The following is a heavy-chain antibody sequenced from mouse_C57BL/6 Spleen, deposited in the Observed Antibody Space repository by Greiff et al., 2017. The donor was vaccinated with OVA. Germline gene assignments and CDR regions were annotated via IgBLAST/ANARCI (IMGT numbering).Heavy chain of an antibody. J-gene: IGHJ2*01. V-gene: IGHV1-64*01. D-gene: IGHD2-3*01. CDR1: GYTFTSYW. CDR3: APLYDGYSPFDY. Sequence: QVQLQQPGAELVKPGASVKLSCKASGYTFTSYWMHWVKQRPGQGLEWIGMIHPNSGSTNYNEKFKSKATLTVDKSSSTAYMQLSSLTSEDSAVYYCAPLYDGYSPFDYWGQGTTLTVSS. CDR2: IHPNSGST.